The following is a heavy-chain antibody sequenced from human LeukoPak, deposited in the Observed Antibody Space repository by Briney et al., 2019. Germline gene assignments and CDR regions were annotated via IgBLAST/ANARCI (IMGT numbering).Heavy chain of an antibody. CDR3: ARRQSRFDNWFDP. CDR1: GGSITSYY. CDR2: IYTSGNT. Sequence: TSETLSLTCTVSGGSITSYYWSWIRQSPGKGLEWIGYIYTSGNTNYNPSLKSRVTISVDTSKNQFSLKLSSVTAEDTAVYYCARRQSRFDNWFDPCGQGTLVTVSS. D-gene: IGHD3-3*01. J-gene: IGHJ5*02. V-gene: IGHV4-4*09.